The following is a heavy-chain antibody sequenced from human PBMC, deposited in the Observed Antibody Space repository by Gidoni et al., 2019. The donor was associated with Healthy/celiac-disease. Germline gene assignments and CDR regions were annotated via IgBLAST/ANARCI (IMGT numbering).Heavy chain of an antibody. V-gene: IGHV4-39*01. CDR1: GGSISSSSYY. CDR2: IYYSGST. J-gene: IGHJ4*02. Sequence: QLQLQESGPGLVKPSETLSLTCTVSGGSISSSSYYWGWIRQPPGKGLEWIGSIYYSGSTYYNPSLKSRVTISVDTSKNQFSLKLSSVTAADTAVYYCARTSPYYDFWSGYYISEEDYWGQGTLVTVSS. D-gene: IGHD3-3*01. CDR3: ARTSPYYDFWSGYYISEEDY.